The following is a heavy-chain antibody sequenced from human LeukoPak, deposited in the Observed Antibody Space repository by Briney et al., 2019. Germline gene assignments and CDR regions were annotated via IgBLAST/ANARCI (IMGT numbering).Heavy chain of an antibody. CDR1: RGSSSGYY. D-gene: IGHD3-22*01. CDR2: INHSGST. CDR3: ARLQQYYYDSSGYLDY. Sequence: SETLSLTCAVYRGSSSGYYWRWIRQPPGKGLEWIGEINHSGSTNYNPSLKSRVTISVDTSKNQFSLKLSSVTATDTAVYYCARLQQYYYDSSGYLDYWGQGTLVTVSS. J-gene: IGHJ4*02. V-gene: IGHV4-34*01.